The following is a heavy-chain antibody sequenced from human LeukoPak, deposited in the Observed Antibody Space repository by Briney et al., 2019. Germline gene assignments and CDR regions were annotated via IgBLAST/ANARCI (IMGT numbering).Heavy chain of an antibody. CDR1: GGTFSSYA. J-gene: IGHJ4*02. V-gene: IGHV1-69*06. CDR2: IIPIFGTA. CDR3: ARSYSSSWYLLFDY. D-gene: IGHD6-13*01. Sequence: GASVKVSCKASGGTFSSYAISWVRQAPGQGLEWLGGIIPIFGTANYAQKFQGRVTITADKSTSTAYMELSSLRSEDTAVYYCARSYSSSWYLLFDYWGQGTLVTVSS.